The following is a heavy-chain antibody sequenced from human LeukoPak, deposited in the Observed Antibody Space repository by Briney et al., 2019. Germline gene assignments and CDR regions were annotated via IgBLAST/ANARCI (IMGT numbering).Heavy chain of an antibody. CDR2: IYYSGST. CDR1: GGSISSGGYY. CDR3: ARDFVVVAATPGYYYGMDV. V-gene: IGHV4-31*03. J-gene: IGHJ6*02. Sequence: SQTLSLTCTVSGGSISSGGYYWSWIRQLPGKGLEWIGYIYYSGSTYYNPSLKSRVTISVDTSKNQFSLKLSSVTAADTAVYYCARDFVVVAATPGYYYGMDVWGQGTTVTVSS. D-gene: IGHD2-15*01.